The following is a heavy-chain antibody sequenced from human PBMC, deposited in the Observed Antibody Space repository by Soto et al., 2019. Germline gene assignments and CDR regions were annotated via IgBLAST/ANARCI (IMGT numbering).Heavy chain of an antibody. J-gene: IGHJ6*03. CDR3: ARTPDYYYMDV. Sequence: SETLYLTCTVSGGSISSYYWSWIRQPPGKGLEWIGYIYYSGSTNYNPSLKSRVTISVDTPKNQFSLKLSSVTAADTAVYYCARTPDYYYMDVWGKGTTVTGSS. CDR1: GGSISSYY. V-gene: IGHV4-59*08. CDR2: IYYSGST.